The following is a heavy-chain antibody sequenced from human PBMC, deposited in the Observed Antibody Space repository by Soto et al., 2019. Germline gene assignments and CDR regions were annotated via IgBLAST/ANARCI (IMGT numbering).Heavy chain of an antibody. CDR1: GGSVSNSNYY. V-gene: IGHV4-39*01. J-gene: IGHJ4*02. D-gene: IGHD2-8*01. Sequence: LSLTCTVSGGSVSNSNYYWGWIRQSPGKGLEWIGSVYYRGRSYSKSSVKSRVTISVDTSKNQFSLNLNSVTASDTAVYYCVSQRTSVLTQAYFDYWGPGALVTVSS. CDR2: VYYRGRS. CDR3: VSQRTSVLTQAYFDY.